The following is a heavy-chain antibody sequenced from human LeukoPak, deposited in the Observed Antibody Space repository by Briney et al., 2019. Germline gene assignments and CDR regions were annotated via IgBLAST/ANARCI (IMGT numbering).Heavy chain of an antibody. CDR1: GGTFSSYA. Sequence: GASVKVSCKASGGTFSSYAISWVRQAPGQGLEWMGRIIPILGIANYAQKFQGRVTITADKSTSTAYMELSSLRSEDTAVYYCARGSAIVVVPAAIRGFGMDVWGQGTTVTVSS. CDR2: IIPILGIA. CDR3: ARGSAIVVVPAAIRGFGMDV. J-gene: IGHJ6*02. D-gene: IGHD2-2*01. V-gene: IGHV1-69*04.